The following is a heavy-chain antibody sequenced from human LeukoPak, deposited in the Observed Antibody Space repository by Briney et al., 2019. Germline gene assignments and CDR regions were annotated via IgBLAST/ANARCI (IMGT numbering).Heavy chain of an antibody. CDR1: GLSFRSYS. V-gene: IGHV3-48*01. CDR3: ARDRHAKSSPYYYDSSGYSRGFDY. CDR2: ISSSSTTI. J-gene: IGHJ4*02. Sequence: GGSLRLSCVASGLSFRSYSMTWVRQAPGKGLEWISYISSSSTTIYYADSVKGRFTISRDNAKKSLYLQMNSLRAEDTAVYYCARDRHAKSSPYYYDSSGYSRGFDYWGQGTLVTVSS. D-gene: IGHD3-22*01.